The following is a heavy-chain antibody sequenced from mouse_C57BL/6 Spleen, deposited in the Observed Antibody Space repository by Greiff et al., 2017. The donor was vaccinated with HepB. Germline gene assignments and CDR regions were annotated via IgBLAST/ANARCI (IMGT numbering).Heavy chain of an antibody. D-gene: IGHD2-4*01. CDR3: ASADYKNAMDE. V-gene: IGHV1-52*01. Sequence: QVHVKQPGAELVRPGSSVKLSCKASGYTFTSYWMHWVKQRPIQGLEWIGNIDPSDSETHYNQKFKDKATLTVDKSDSTDYMQHSSLTSEDSAVYYWASADYKNAMDEWGQGTSVTGSS. J-gene: IGHJ4*01. CDR1: GYTFTSYW. CDR2: IDPSDSET.